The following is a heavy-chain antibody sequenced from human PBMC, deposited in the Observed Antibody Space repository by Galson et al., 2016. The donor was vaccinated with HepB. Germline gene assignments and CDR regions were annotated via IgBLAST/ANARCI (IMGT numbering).Heavy chain of an antibody. CDR2: IHNDGGNT. J-gene: IGHJ4*02. CDR1: GFTLSSSA. CDR3: AKDRYWNRDFDY. Sequence: SLRLSCAASGFTLSSSAMSWVRQAPGKGLEWVSAIHNDGGNTYYADSVKGRFTLSRDNSKNTLYLHMNSLKTDDTAIYYCAKDRYWNRDFDYWGQGTLVTVSS. D-gene: IGHD1-1*01. V-gene: IGHV3-23*01.